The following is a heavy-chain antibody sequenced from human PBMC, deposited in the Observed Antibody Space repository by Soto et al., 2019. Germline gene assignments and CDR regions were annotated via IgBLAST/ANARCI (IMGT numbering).Heavy chain of an antibody. J-gene: IGHJ5*02. V-gene: IGHV4-59*01. CDR2: IYYSGST. D-gene: IGHD1-26*01. Sequence: SETLSLTCTVSGGSIRSYYWSWIRQPPGKGLEWIGYIYYSGSTNYNPSLKSRVTISVDTSKNQFSLKLSSVTAADTAVYYCARGYSGSYYWFDPWGQGTLVTVSS. CDR3: ARGYSGSYYWFDP. CDR1: GGSIRSYY.